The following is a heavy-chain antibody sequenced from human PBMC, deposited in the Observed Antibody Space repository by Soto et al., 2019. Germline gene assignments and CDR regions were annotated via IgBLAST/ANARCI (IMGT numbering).Heavy chain of an antibody. Sequence: QVQLVQSGAEVKKPGSSVKVSCKASGGRFRSYAINWVRQAPGQGLEWMGGIIPMFGSANYAQKFQGRVTITAAESTSTAYMELSSLRSEDTAVYYCAYAATVLTPYDYWGQGTLVTVSS. CDR3: AYAATVLTPYDY. CDR1: GGRFRSYA. CDR2: IIPMFGSA. D-gene: IGHD6-25*01. J-gene: IGHJ4*02. V-gene: IGHV1-69*12.